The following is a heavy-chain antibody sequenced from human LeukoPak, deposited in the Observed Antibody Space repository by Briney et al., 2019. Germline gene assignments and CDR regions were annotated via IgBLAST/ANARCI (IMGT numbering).Heavy chain of an antibody. CDR3: ARSVGGYCSGGNCYYYSYYMDV. D-gene: IGHD2-15*01. Sequence: KTSETLSLTCTVSGGSVSSYYWSWIRQPPGKGLEWIGYIYYSGSTNYNPSLKSRVTISVDTSKNQFSLKLSSVTAADTAVYYCARSVGGYCSGGNCYYYSYYMDVWGKGTTVTVSS. CDR2: IYYSGST. CDR1: GGSVSSYY. V-gene: IGHV4-59*02. J-gene: IGHJ6*03.